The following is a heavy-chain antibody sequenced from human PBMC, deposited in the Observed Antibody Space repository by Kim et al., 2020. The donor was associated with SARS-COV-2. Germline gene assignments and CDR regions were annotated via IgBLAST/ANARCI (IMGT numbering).Heavy chain of an antibody. V-gene: IGHV3-15*01. Sequence: TDYAAPVTGRFTISRDDSKNTLYLQMNSLKTEDTAVYYCTTEGRSKPEAVWGQGTTVTVSS. CDR3: TTEGRSKPEAV. J-gene: IGHJ6*02. D-gene: IGHD1-26*01. CDR2: T.